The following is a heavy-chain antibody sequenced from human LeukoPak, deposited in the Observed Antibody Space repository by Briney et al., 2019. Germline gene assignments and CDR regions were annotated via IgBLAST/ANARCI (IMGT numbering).Heavy chain of an antibody. CDR2: ISSNNNYI. CDR3: ARGAGYCSSTNCHLWFDY. V-gene: IGHV3-21*01. J-gene: IGHJ4*02. D-gene: IGHD2-2*01. CDR1: GFTFSSYS. Sequence: AGGSLRLSCAASGFTFSSYSMNWVRQAPGKGLEWVSSISSNNNYIYYADSVKGRFTISRDNAKNSLYLQMNSLRAEDTAVYYCARGAGYCSSTNCHLWFDYWGQGALVTVSS.